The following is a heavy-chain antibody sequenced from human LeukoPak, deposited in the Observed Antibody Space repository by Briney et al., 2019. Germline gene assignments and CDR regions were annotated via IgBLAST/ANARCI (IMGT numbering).Heavy chain of an antibody. CDR1: GFTFSSYS. J-gene: IGHJ4*02. CDR3: ARDSIIAARPLDY. Sequence: GGSLSLSCAASGFTFSSYSMNWVRQAPGKGLEWVSSISSSSSYIYYADSVKGRFTISRDNAKNSLYLQMYSLRAEDTAVYYCARDSIIAARPLDYWGQGTLVTVSS. CDR2: ISSSSSYI. V-gene: IGHV3-21*01. D-gene: IGHD6-6*01.